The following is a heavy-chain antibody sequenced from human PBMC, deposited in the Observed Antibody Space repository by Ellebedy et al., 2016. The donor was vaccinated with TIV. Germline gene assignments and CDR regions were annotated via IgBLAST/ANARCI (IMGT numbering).Heavy chain of an antibody. D-gene: IGHD5/OR15-5a*01. V-gene: IGHV3-48*04. J-gene: IGHJ6*02. CDR3: ARPRSVDYAMDV. CDR2: ISSSSSTI. CDR1: GFTFSSYS. Sequence: GGSLRLXXAASGFTFSSYSMNWVRQAPGKGLEWVSYISSSSSTIYYADSVKGRFTISRDNAKNSLYLQMNSLRAEDTAVYYCARPRSVDYAMDVWGQGTTVTVSS.